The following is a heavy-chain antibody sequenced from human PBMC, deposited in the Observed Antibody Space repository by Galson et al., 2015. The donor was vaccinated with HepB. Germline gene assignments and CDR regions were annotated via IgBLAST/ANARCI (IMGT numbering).Heavy chain of an antibody. Sequence: SLRLSCAASGFTFSSYAMHWVRQAPGKGLEWVAVISYDGNNKYYADSVKGRFTISRDNSKNTLYLQMNSLRAEDTAVYYCARRCGGDCTTWDAFDIWGQGTMVTVSS. CDR1: GFTFSSYA. V-gene: IGHV3-30-3*01. CDR3: ARRCGGDCTTWDAFDI. CDR2: ISYDGNNK. J-gene: IGHJ3*02. D-gene: IGHD2-21*01.